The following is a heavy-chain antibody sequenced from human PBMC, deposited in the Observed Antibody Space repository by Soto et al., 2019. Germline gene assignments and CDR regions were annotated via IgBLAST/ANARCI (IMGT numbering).Heavy chain of an antibody. D-gene: IGHD3-22*01. CDR3: GRRAHNDSSGYWAPTGYYYYGMDF. CDR1: GGTFSSYA. CDR2: IIPIFCTA. Sequence: QVQLVQSGAEVKKPGSSVKVSCKASGGTFSSYAISWVRQAPGQGLEWMGGIIPIFCTANYAQKFQGRVTMSAAESRNTADMELSRLGSEDTAVYYCGRRAHNDSSGYWAPTGYYYYGMDFLGPWTTGTVSS. J-gene: IGHJ6*02. V-gene: IGHV1-69*19.